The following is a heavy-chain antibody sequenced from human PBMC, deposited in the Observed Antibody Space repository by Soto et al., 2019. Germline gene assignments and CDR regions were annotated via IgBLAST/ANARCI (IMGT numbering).Heavy chain of an antibody. CDR1: GGTLSSYA. V-gene: IGHV1-69*10. CDR2: IIPILGIA. CDR3: ARGREGGSWVFDY. J-gene: IGHJ4*02. Sequence: ASVKVSCKASGGTLSSYAISWGRQAPGQGLEWMGGIIPILGIANYAQKFQGRVTITADKSTSTAYMELSSLRSEDTAVYYCARGREGGSWVFDYWGQGTLVTVSS. D-gene: IGHD2-15*01.